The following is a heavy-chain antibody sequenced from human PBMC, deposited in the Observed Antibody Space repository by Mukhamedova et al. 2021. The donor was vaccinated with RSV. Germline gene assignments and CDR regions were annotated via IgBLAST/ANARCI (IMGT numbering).Heavy chain of an antibody. Sequence: DGSSSNYADSVKGRFTISRDNAKNTLYLQMNSLRADDTAVYYCARGLRYYYMDVWGKGTTVTVPS. J-gene: IGHJ6*03. V-gene: IGHV3-74*01. CDR2: DGSSS. CDR3: ARGLRYYYMDV.